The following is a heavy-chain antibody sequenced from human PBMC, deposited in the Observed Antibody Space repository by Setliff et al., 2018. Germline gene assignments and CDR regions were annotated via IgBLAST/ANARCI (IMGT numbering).Heavy chain of an antibody. V-gene: IGHV1-69*10. J-gene: IGHJ4*02. CDR2: IIPILGIA. D-gene: IGHD2-21*01. Sequence: ASVKVSCKASGGTFSSYAISWVRQAPGQGLEWMGGIIPILGIANYAQKFQGRVTITADKSTSTAYMELSSLRSDDTAVYYCATEKFPGDWGDYWGQGTLVTVSS. CDR3: ATEKFPGDWGDY. CDR1: GGTFSSYA.